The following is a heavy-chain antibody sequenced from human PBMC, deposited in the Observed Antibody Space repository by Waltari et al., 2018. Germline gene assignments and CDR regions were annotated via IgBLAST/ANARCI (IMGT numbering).Heavy chain of an antibody. D-gene: IGHD3-22*01. Sequence: QITLKESGPTLVKPTQPLTLTCAFSGFSLTTSGVGVGWIRQPPGKALECLALIYWNDNNRYSPSLKSRPTTTKDTSKNQVVPTMTNGNPVDTATYYWARSSGDYYVSSGTFDYWGQGTLVTVSP. CDR3: ARSSGDYYVSSGTFDY. CDR1: GFSLTTSGVG. V-gene: IGHV2-5*01. CDR2: IYWNDNN. J-gene: IGHJ4*02.